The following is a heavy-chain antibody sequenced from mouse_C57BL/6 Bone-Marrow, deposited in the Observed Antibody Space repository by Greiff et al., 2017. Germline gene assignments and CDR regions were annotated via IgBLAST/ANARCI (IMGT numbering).Heavy chain of an antibody. D-gene: IGHD1-1*01. CDR1: GYTFTSYW. Sequence: VQLQQPGAELVKPGASVKLSCKASGYTFTSYWMHWVKQRPGQGLEWIGMIHPNSGSTNYNEKFKSKATLTVAKSSSTAYMQLHSLPSEDAAVYYCARGPAYYGSSIYDMDYWGKGTSVTVSS. J-gene: IGHJ4*01. CDR2: IHPNSGST. V-gene: IGHV1-64*01. CDR3: ARGPAYYGSSIYDMDY.